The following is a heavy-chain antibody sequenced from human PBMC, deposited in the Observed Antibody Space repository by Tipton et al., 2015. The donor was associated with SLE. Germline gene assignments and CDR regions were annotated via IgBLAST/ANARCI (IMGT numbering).Heavy chain of an antibody. Sequence: QVQLVQSGPEVKKPGASVKVSCRASGFTFTNYAIHWVRQDPGQRLEWVGWINTDNDNTDYVELLQGRVTMTTDTSTGTAYMELTSLNSDDTAIYYCARHPVAGYTYYMDVWGTGTTVTVSS. CDR3: ARHPVAGYTYYMDV. D-gene: IGHD5-24*01. J-gene: IGHJ6*03. CDR1: GFTFTNYA. CDR2: INTDNDNT. V-gene: IGHV1-3*04.